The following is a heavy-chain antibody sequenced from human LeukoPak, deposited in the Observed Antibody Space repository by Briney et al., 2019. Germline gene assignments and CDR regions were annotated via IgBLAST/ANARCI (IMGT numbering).Heavy chain of an antibody. D-gene: IGHD1-26*01. J-gene: IGHJ3*02. CDR3: AREVGTPQAFDI. CDR1: RFTFSNYG. V-gene: IGHV3-48*01. CDR2: INSRSSAI. Sequence: GGSLRLSCAASRFTFSNYGVNWVRQAPGKGLEWVSYINSRSSAIYYADSVRGRFTISRDNAKNSLYLQMNSLKAEDTAIYYCAREVGTPQAFDIWGQGTMVTVSS.